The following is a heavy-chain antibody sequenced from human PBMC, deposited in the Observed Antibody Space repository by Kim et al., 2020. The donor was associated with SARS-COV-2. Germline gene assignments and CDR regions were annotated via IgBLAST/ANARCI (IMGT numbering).Heavy chain of an antibody. V-gene: IGHV3-30*18. CDR1: GFTFSSYG. D-gene: IGHD3-9*01. Sequence: GGSLRLSCAASGFTFSSYGMHWVRQAPGKGLEWVAVISYDGSNKYYADSVKGRFTISRDNSKNTLYLQMNSLRAEDTAVYYCAKDQYYDILTGYTGFDPWGQGTLVTVSS. CDR3: AKDQYYDILTGYTGFDP. CDR2: ISYDGSNK. J-gene: IGHJ5*02.